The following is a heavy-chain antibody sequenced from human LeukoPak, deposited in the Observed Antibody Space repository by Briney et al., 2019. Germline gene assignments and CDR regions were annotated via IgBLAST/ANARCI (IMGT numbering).Heavy chain of an antibody. V-gene: IGHV4-59*01. J-gene: IGHJ4*02. Sequence: PSETLSLTCTVSGGSISSYYWSWIRQPPGKGLEWIGYIFYSGRTSYNPSLKSRVTISVDTSKNQFSLRLSSVTAADTAVYYCARSKDILTGYCFDYWGQGTLVTVSS. CDR3: ARSKDILTGYCFDY. CDR1: GGSISSYY. D-gene: IGHD3-9*01. CDR2: IFYSGRT.